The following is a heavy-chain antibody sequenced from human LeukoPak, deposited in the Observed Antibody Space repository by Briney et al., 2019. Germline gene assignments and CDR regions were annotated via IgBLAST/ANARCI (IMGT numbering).Heavy chain of an antibody. CDR1: GFTFSSYA. D-gene: IGHD3-10*01. J-gene: IGHJ6*02. CDR2: ISSNGGST. Sequence: GGSLRLSCSASGFTFSSYAMHWVRQAPGKGLEYVSAISSNGGSTYYADSVKGRFTNSRDNSKNTLYLQMSSLRAEDTAVYYCVKGSYSNYGMDVWGQGTRSPSP. V-gene: IGHV3-64D*06. CDR3: VKGSYSNYGMDV.